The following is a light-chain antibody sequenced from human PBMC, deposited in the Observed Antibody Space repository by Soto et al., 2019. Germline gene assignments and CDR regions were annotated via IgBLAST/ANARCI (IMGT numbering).Light chain of an antibody. Sequence: QSALTQPASVSGSPGQSITVSCTGTSSDVGGYNYVSWYQQHPGKVPKVMIYDVSKRPSGVSNRFSGSKSGNTASLTISGLQAEDEADYYCNSYTSSSTLPYVFGTGTKVTVL. J-gene: IGLJ1*01. CDR3: NSYTSSSTLPYV. CDR2: DVS. V-gene: IGLV2-14*01. CDR1: SSDVGGYNY.